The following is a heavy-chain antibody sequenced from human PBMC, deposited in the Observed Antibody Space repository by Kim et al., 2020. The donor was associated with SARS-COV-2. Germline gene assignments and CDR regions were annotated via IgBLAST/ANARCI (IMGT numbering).Heavy chain of an antibody. Sequence: SETLSLTCTVSGGSISSYYWSWIRQPPGKGLEWIGYIYYSGSTNYNPSLKSRFTISVDTSKNQFSLKLSSVTAADTAVYYCARVLLGSFPYYDYVWGSYRSYCMDVWGQGTTVTVSS. CDR3: ARVLLGSFPYYDYVWGSYRSYCMDV. D-gene: IGHD3-16*02. CDR2: IYYSGST. J-gene: IGHJ6*02. CDR1: GGSISSYY. V-gene: IGHV4-59*01.